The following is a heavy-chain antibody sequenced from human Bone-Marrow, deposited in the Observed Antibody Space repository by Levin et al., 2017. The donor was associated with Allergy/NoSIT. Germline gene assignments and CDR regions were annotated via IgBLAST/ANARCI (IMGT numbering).Heavy chain of an antibody. CDR2: TYYTGST. J-gene: IGHJ5*02. CDR1: GGSISSAGHY. Sequence: SETLSLTCTVSGGSISSAGHYWGWVRQLPGKGLEWMGNTYYTGSTHYNPSLKSRVTISVDTSENQFSLRLTSVTAADTAVYFCVREGGPAANWFDPWGQGSLVTVTS. D-gene: IGHD2-2*01. V-gene: IGHV4-31*03. CDR3: VREGGPAANWFDP.